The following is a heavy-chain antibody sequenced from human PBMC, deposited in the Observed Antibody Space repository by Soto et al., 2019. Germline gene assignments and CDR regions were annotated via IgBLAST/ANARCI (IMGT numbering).Heavy chain of an antibody. D-gene: IGHD3-10*01. Sequence: GASVKVSCKASGGTFSSYTISWVRQAPGQGLEWMGRIIPILGIANYAQKFQGRVTITADKSTSTAYMELSSLRSEDTAVYYCASGVTMVRGVISPFDYWGQGTLVTVSS. J-gene: IGHJ4*02. CDR1: GGTFSSYT. CDR2: IIPILGIA. V-gene: IGHV1-69*02. CDR3: ASGVTMVRGVISPFDY.